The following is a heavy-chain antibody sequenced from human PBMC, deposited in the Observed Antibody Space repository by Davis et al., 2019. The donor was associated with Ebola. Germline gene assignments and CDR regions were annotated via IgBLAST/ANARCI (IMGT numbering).Heavy chain of an antibody. CDR3: ARHEYRRDGYCSSTSCSGP. V-gene: IGHV5-51*01. J-gene: IGHJ5*02. Sequence: PGGSLRLSCKGSGYSFTSYWIGWVRQMPGKGLEWMGIIYPGDSDTRYSPSFQGQVTISADKSISTAYLQWSSLKASDTAMYYCARHEYRRDGYCSSTSCSGPWGQGTLVTVSS. CDR2: IYPGDSDT. D-gene: IGHD2-2*01. CDR1: GYSFTSYW.